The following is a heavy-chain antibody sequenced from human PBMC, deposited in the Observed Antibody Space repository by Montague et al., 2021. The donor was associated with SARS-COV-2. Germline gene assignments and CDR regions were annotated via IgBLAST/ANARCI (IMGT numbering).Heavy chain of an antibody. D-gene: IGHD2-2*01. J-gene: IGHJ6*02. V-gene: IGHV4-34*01. CDR2: INHSGST. Sequence: SETLLLTCAVYGGSFSGYYWSWIRQPPGKGLEWIGEINHSGSTNYNPSLKSRVTISVDTSKNQFSLKLSSVTAADTAVYYCTREGYQVLWSDYYYYGMDVWGQGTTVTVSS. CDR3: TREGYQVLWSDYYYYGMDV. CDR1: GGSFSGYY.